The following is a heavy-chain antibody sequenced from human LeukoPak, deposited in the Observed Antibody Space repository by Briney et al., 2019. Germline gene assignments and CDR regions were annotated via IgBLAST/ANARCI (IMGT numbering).Heavy chain of an antibody. CDR2: IIPIFGTA. CDR3: ARKGTYYYDSSGYSVEYFDL. V-gene: IGHV1-69*05. D-gene: IGHD3-22*01. CDR1: GYTFTSYG. J-gene: IGHJ2*01. Sequence: GASVKVSCKASGYTFTSYGISWVRQAPGQGLEWMGGIIPIFGTANYAQKFQGRVTITTDESTSTAYMELSSLRSEDTAVYYCARKGTYYYDSSGYSVEYFDLWGRGTLVTVSS.